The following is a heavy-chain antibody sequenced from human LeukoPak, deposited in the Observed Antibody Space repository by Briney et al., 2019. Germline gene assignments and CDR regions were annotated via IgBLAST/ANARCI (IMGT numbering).Heavy chain of an antibody. D-gene: IGHD6-6*01. CDR1: GGTFSSYA. V-gene: IGHV1-69*04. CDR3: ATLNDGGYGSSFQYFQH. Sequence: SVKVSCKASGGTFSSYAISWVRQAPGQGLEWMGRIIPILGIANYAQKFQGRVTITADKSTSTAYMELSSLRSEDTAVYYCATLNDGGYGSSFQYFQHWGQGTLVTVSS. CDR2: IIPILGIA. J-gene: IGHJ1*01.